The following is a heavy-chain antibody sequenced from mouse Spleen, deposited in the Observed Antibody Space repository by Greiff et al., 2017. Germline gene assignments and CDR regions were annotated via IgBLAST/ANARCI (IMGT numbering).Heavy chain of an antibody. CDR3: ATNYYGSSSWFAY. J-gene: IGHJ3*01. V-gene: IGHV2-5-1*01. D-gene: IGHD1-1*01. Sequence: VQRVESGPSLVQPSQSLSITCTVSGFSLTSYGVHWVRQSPGKGLEWLGVIWRGGSTDYNAAFMSRLSITKDNSKSQVFFKMNSLQADDTAIYYCATNYYGSSSWFAYWGQGTLVTVSA. CDR2: IWRGGST. CDR1: GFSLTSYG.